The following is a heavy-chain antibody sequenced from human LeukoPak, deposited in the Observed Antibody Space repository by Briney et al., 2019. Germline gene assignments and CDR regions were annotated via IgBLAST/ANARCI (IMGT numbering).Heavy chain of an antibody. J-gene: IGHJ5*02. CDR3: ARGKAAAASTLPFDP. CDR2: IYYSGST. V-gene: IGHV4-59*01. Sequence: LETLSLTCTVSGGSINYYYWNWIRQPPGKGLEWIGHIYYSGSTNYNSSLKSRVTISVDTSRNQFSLKLSSLTAADTAVYYCARGKAAAASTLPFDPWGQGTLVTVSS. CDR1: GGSINYYY. D-gene: IGHD6-13*01.